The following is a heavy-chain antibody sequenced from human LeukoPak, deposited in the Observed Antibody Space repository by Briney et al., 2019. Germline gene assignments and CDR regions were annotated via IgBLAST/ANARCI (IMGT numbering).Heavy chain of an antibody. V-gene: IGHV1-46*01. D-gene: IGHD6-6*01. J-gene: IGHJ6*03. CDR1: GYTFTSYY. CDR2: INPSGGST. Sequence: ASVKVSCKASGYTFTSYYMHWVRQAPGQGLEWMGIINPSGGSTSYAQKFQGRVTMTRDMSISTAYMELSRLRSDDTAIYYCARDFSSSSTVYYYYYMDVWGKGTTVTVSS. CDR3: ARDFSSSSTVYYYYYMDV.